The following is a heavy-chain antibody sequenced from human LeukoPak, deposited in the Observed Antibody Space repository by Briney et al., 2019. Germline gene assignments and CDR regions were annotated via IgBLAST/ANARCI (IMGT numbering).Heavy chain of an antibody. CDR1: GFTFSSYG. D-gene: IGHD3-22*01. CDR3: AKAMYYYDSSGPTSLDY. Sequence: GGSLRLSCAASGFTFSSYGMHWVRQAPGKGLEWVAVISYDGSNKYYADSVKGRFTISRDNSKNTLYLQMNSLRAEDTAVYYCAKAMYYYDSSGPTSLDYWGQGTLVTVSS. J-gene: IGHJ4*02. V-gene: IGHV3-30*18. CDR2: ISYDGSNK.